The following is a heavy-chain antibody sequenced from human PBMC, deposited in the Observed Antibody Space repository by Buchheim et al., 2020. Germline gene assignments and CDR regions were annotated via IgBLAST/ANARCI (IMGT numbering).Heavy chain of an antibody. CDR2: ISFDGDNK. CDR3: ASPAGYAYGDSSLDS. CDR1: GFDFNTYD. D-gene: IGHD4-17*01. Sequence: QAQLVESGGGVVQPGRSLRLSCVASGFDFNTYDVHWVRQAPGKGLEWVAVISFDGDNKNYADSVKGRFTISRDNSKNTLFLELNSLRAEDTAVYYYASPAGYAYGDSSLDSWGKGTL. V-gene: IGHV3-30*03. J-gene: IGHJ4*02.